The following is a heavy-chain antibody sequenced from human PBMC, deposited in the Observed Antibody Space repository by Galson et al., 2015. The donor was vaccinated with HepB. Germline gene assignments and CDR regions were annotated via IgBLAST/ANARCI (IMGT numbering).Heavy chain of an antibody. V-gene: IGHV3-30-3*01. J-gene: IGHJ6*02. CDR3: ARDKGRGDGYNTPYYYYYYGMDV. Sequence: SLRLSCAASGFTFSSYAMHWVRQAPGKGLEWVAVISYDGSNKYYADSVKGRFTISRDNSKNTLYLQMNSLRAEDTAVYYCARDKGRGDGYNTPYYYYYYGMDVWGQGTTVTVSS. CDR2: ISYDGSNK. CDR1: GFTFSSYA. D-gene: IGHD5-24*01.